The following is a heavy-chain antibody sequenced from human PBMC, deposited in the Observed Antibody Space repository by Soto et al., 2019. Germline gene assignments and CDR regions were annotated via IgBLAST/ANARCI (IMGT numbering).Heavy chain of an antibody. CDR2: IIPVFGRV. D-gene: IGHD3-16*01. V-gene: IGHV1-69*01. Sequence: QVQLVQSGPEVKKTGTSVKVSCKASGGTFSSRAISWVRQAXXXXXXXXGGIIPVFGRVNYAEKFQDRVTITADESTGTVYMELSSLRSEDTALYYCANSRGGTFLGYHGMDIWGQGTTVSVSS. CDR1: GGTFSSRA. CDR3: ANSRGGTFLGYHGMDI. J-gene: IGHJ6*02.